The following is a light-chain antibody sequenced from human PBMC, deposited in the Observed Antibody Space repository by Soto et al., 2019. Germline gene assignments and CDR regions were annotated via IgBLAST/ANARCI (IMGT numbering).Light chain of an antibody. V-gene: IGKV1-5*01. Sequence: DIQMTQSPSTLSASVGDRVTITCRASESITNRLAWYQQKPGKAPKVLIYDASNLQSGVPSRFSGSGFGTEFILTVCSLQPGDFATYSGQHYGGRWTFGQGTKVDIK. J-gene: IGKJ1*01. CDR1: ESITNR. CDR2: DAS. CDR3: QHYGGRWT.